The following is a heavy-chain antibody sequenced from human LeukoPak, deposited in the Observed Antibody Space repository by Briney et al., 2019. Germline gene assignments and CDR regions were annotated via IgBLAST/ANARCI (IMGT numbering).Heavy chain of an antibody. Sequence: GGSLRLSCAASGFTFSSYWMSWIRQAPGKGLEWVSYISSSGSTIYYADSVKGRFTISRDNAKNSLYLQMNSLRAEDTAVYYCARGPFPPDSSGYYSSYWGQGTLVTVSS. D-gene: IGHD3-22*01. V-gene: IGHV3-11*01. J-gene: IGHJ4*02. CDR2: ISSSGSTI. CDR3: ARGPFPPDSSGYYSSY. CDR1: GFTFSSYW.